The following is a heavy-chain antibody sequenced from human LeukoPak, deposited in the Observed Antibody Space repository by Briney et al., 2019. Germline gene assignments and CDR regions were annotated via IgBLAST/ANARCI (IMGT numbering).Heavy chain of an antibody. D-gene: IGHD6-13*01. J-gene: IGHJ4*02. CDR3: ARDHSSSGQLFDY. CDR2: ISAYNGNT. Sequence: ASVKVSCKASGYTFTRYGISWVRQAPGQGLQWLGWISAYNGNTNYAQKLQGRVTMTTDTSTTTAYMELRSLTSDDTAVYYCARDHSSSGQLFDYWGQGTLVTVSS. CDR1: GYTFTRYG. V-gene: IGHV1-18*01.